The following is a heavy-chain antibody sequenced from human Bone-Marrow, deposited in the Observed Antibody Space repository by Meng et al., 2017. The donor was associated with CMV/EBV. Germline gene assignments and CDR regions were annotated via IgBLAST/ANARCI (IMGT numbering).Heavy chain of an antibody. CDR2: IYYSGST. Sequence: SETLSLTCTVSGGSISSSSYYWGWIRQPPGKGLEWIGSIYYSGSTYYNPSLKSRVTISVDTSKNQFSLNLSSVTAADTAVYYCARAKGYCSSTSCHGNWFDPWTQGTRVTCSS. CDR3: ARAKGYCSSTSCHGNWFDP. V-gene: IGHV4-39*07. D-gene: IGHD2-2*01. CDR1: GGSISSSSYY. J-gene: IGHJ5*02.